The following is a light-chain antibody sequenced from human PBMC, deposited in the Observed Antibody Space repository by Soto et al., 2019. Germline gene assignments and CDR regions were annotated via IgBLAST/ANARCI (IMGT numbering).Light chain of an antibody. V-gene: IGKV1-5*01. J-gene: IGKJ1*01. CDR1: QSISSW. CDR3: QQYNSYSWT. CDR2: DAS. Sequence: DIPMTQSPSTLSASVGDRVTITCRASQSISSWLAWYQQKPGKAPKLLIYDASSLESGVPSRFSGSGSGTEFTLTISSLQPDDFATYYCQQYNSYSWTFGQRTKVDI.